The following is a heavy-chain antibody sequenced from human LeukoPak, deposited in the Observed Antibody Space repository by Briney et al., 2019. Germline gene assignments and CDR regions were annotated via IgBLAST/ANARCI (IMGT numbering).Heavy chain of an antibody. D-gene: IGHD3-10*02. V-gene: IGHV4-34*01. CDR3: ARQRVRLRSNDAFDI. CDR2: INHSGST. CDR1: GGSFSGYY. Sequence: SETLSLTCAVYGGSFSGYYWSWIRQPPGKGLEWIGEINHSGSTNYNPSLKSRVTISVDTSKNQFSLRLTSVTAADTAVYYCARQRVRLRSNDAFDIWGQGTMVTVSS. J-gene: IGHJ3*02.